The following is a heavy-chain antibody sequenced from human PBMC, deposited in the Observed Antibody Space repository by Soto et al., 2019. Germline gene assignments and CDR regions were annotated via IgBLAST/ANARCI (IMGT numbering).Heavy chain of an antibody. CDR3: ARGTDIVVVPAATAFDP. CDR2: INPNSGGT. Sequence: ASVKVSCKASGYTYTGYYVHWVRQAPGQGLEWMGWINPNSGGTNYAQKFQGWVTMTRDTSISTAYMELSRLRSDDTAVYYCARGTDIVVVPAATAFDPWGQGTLVTVSS. D-gene: IGHD2-2*01. J-gene: IGHJ5*02. V-gene: IGHV1-2*04. CDR1: GYTYTGYY.